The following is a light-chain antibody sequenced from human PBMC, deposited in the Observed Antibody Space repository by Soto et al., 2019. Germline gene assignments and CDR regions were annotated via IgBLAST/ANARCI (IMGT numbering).Light chain of an antibody. CDR1: SSDIGGSKY. CDR3: SSYTSSGTLYV. Sequence: QSALTQPASLSGSPGQSITISCTGTSSDIGGSKYVSWYQQHPGKAPKLMIYEVTHRPSGVSARFSGSKSGNTASLTVSGLQAEDEADYYCSSYTSSGTLYVFGTGTKVTVL. J-gene: IGLJ1*01. CDR2: EVT. V-gene: IGLV2-14*01.